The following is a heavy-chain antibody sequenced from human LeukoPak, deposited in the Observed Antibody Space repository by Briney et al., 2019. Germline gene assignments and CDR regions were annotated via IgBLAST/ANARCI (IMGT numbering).Heavy chain of an antibody. J-gene: IGHJ6*03. CDR3: ARVAAGYYYYYYYMDV. CDR2: IYYSGST. V-gene: IGHV4-39*07. Sequence: SETLSLTCTVSGGSISSSSYYWGWICQPPGKGLEWIGSIYYSGSTYYNPSLKSRVTISVDTSKNQFSLKLSSVTAADTAVYYCARVAAGYYYYYYYMDVWGKGTTVTVSS. CDR1: GGSISSSSYY. D-gene: IGHD3-9*01.